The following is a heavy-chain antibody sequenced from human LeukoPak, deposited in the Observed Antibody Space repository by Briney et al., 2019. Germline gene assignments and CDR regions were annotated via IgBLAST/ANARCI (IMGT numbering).Heavy chain of an antibody. CDR3: ARGYDSSGYYFDY. Sequence: TPSETLSLTCTVSGGSISSYYWSWLRQPPGKGLEWIGYIYYSGSTNYNPSLKSRVTISVDTSKNQFSLKLSSVTAADTAVYYCARGYDSSGYYFDYWGQGTLVTVSS. CDR1: GGSISSYY. V-gene: IGHV4-59*01. J-gene: IGHJ4*02. CDR2: IYYSGST. D-gene: IGHD3-22*01.